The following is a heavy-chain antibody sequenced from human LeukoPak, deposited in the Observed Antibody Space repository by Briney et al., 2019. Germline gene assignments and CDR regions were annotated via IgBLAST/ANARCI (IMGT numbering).Heavy chain of an antibody. J-gene: IGHJ5*02. CDR1: GDSINSGAYG. CDR2: IYHSGIS. D-gene: IGHD2-2*01. Sequence: SETLSLTCTVSGDSINSGAYGWSWIRQPPGKGLEWIGDIYHSGISSYSPSLKSRVTISVDSFKNHFSLRLTSVTAADTAVYFCARDLRGCDSATCYRWFDPWGQGTLVIVSS. CDR3: ARDLRGCDSATCYRWFDP. V-gene: IGHV4-30-2*01.